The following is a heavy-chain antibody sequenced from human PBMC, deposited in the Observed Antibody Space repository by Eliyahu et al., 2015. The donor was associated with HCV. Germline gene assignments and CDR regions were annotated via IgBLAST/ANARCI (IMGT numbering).Heavy chain of an antibody. Sequence: EVQLVQSGAEVRKPGESLKISCKVSGYTFTNFWIGGVXQMPGKGLEXVGIIXPGDSDTRYSPSFQGQVTISADKSIGTAYLQWSSLETSDTAMYYCARHWAASGLVNDYYGIDGIDVWGQGTAVTVSS. CDR3: ARHWAASGLVNDYYGIDGIDV. D-gene: IGHD3/OR15-3a*01. CDR1: GYTFTNFW. J-gene: IGHJ6*02. CDR2: IXPGDSDT. V-gene: IGHV5-51*01.